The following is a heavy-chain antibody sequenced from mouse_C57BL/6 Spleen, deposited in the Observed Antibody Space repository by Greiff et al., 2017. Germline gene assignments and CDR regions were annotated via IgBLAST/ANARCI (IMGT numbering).Heavy chain of an antibody. J-gene: IGHJ3*01. V-gene: IGHV1-26*01. CDR3: AGPATIRGWFAY. CDR1: GYTFTDYY. CDR2: INPNNGGT. D-gene: IGHD6-1*01. Sequence: EVQLQQSGPELVKPGASVKISCKASGYTFTDYYMNWVKQSPGKSLEWIGDINPNNGGTSYNQKFKGKATLTVDKSSSTAYMDLRSLTSEDSAVDCCAGPATIRGWFAYWGQGTLVTVSA.